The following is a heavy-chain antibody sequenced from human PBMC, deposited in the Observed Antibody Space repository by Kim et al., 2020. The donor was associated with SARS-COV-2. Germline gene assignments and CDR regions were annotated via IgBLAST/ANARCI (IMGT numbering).Heavy chain of an antibody. Sequence: GGSLRLSCAASGFTFDDHAMHWVRQVPGKGLEWLSVITGNGGSTNYVDSLKGRFTISRDNSKNSLYLEMNNLRLEDTAFYYCVRDRDYYDSDGYYKGIFDYGGQDTLVTVPS. D-gene: IGHD3-22*01. CDR2: ITGNGGST. CDR1: GFTFDDHA. J-gene: IGHJ4*02. CDR3: VRDRDYYDSDGYYKGIFDY. V-gene: IGHV3-43*02.